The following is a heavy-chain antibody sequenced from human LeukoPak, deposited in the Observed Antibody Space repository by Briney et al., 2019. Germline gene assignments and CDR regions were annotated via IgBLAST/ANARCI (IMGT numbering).Heavy chain of an antibody. J-gene: IGHJ4*02. CDR1: GFTFSNYW. CDR3: ARRSGSYSFDY. Sequence: GGSLRLSCAASGFTFSNYWMSGGRQAPGMGLEWVANIKQDGNEKYYVDSVKGRFTISRDNAKNSLYLQMNSLRAEDTAVYYCARRSGSYSFDYWGQGILVTVSS. D-gene: IGHD1-26*01. CDR2: IKQDGNEK. V-gene: IGHV3-7*01.